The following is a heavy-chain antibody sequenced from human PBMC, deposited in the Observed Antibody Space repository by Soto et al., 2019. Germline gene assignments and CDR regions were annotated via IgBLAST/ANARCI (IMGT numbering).Heavy chain of an antibody. CDR2: ISLYHHST. J-gene: IGHJ4*02. CDR3: ARELYSCGGDCPYYMDY. CDR1: GYTFTDYF. V-gene: IGHV1-46*01. Sequence: QAQLVQSGAEVKKPGASVRLSCKTSGYTFTDYFIHWVRQAPGQGLEWMGIISLYHHSTSYAQKFQGRLTVTNDPSTTTVYTELSSLTSEDTAVYWCARELYSCGGDCPYYMDYWGQGTLVTVSS. D-gene: IGHD2-21*02.